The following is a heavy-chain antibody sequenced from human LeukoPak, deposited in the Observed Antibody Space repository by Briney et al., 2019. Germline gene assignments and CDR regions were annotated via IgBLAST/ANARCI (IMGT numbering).Heavy chain of an antibody. V-gene: IGHV4-34*01. Sequence: PSETLSLTCAVYGGSFSGYYWSWIRQPPGKGLEWIGEINHSGSTNYNLSLKSRVTISVDTSKNQFSLKLSSVTAADTAVYYCARGRTGTNNWFDPWGQGTLVTVSS. CDR2: INHSGST. CDR1: GGSFSGYY. CDR3: ARGRTGTNNWFDP. D-gene: IGHD1-1*01. J-gene: IGHJ5*02.